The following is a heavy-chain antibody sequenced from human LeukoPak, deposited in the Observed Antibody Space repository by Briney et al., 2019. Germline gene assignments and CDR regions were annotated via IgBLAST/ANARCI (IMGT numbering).Heavy chain of an antibody. J-gene: IGHJ4*02. CDR3: ARDYYDSSGYYFLPC. V-gene: IGHV3-21*01. D-gene: IGHD3-22*01. Sequence: PGGSLRLSCAASGFTFSSYSMNWVRQAPGKGLEWVSSISSSSSYIYYADSVKGRFSISRDNAKNSLFLQMNGLRAEDTAVYYCARDYYDSSGYYFLPCWGQGTLVTVSS. CDR2: ISSSSSYI. CDR1: GFTFSSYS.